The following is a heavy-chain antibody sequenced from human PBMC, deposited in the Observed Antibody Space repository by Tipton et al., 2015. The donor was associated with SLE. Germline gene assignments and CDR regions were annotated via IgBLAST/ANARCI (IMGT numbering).Heavy chain of an antibody. J-gene: IGHJ6*02. CDR2: VYASGRT. V-gene: IGHV4-38-2*02. CDR1: GYSISSGYY. CDR3: ARAPEGDLLGGTDV. Sequence: LRLSCTVSGYSISSGYYWGWIRQPPGRGLEWIGCVYASGRTNYNPSLKSRVTISLDTSRNQFSLKVRSLTAADTAVYYCARAPEGDLLGGTDVWGQGTPVTVSS. D-gene: IGHD3-16*01.